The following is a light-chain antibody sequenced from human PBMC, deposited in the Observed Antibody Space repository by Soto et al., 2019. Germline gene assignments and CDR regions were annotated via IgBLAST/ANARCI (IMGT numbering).Light chain of an antibody. J-gene: IGKJ2*01. V-gene: IGKV3-15*01. CDR2: GAS. CDR1: QSVSSN. Sequence: EIVMTQSPATLSVSPGERATLSCRASQSVSSNLAWYQQKPGQAPRLLFYGASTRATGNPARFSGSGSGTEFTLTISSLQSEDFAVYYCQQYDNWPPYTFGQGTKLQIK. CDR3: QQYDNWPPYT.